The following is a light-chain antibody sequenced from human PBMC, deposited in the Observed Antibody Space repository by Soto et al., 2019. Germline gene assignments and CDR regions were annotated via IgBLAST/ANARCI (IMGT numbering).Light chain of an antibody. CDR3: SSFTSSTTYV. CDR2: NVN. Sequence: QSVLTQSASVSGSPGQSITISCTGTSSDVGNYNYVSWYQQHPGEVPKLIIFNVNNRPSGVSNRFSGSKSGNTASLTISGLQAEYEADYYCSSFTSSTTYVFGTGTEVTVL. V-gene: IGLV2-14*01. CDR1: SSDVGNYNY. J-gene: IGLJ1*01.